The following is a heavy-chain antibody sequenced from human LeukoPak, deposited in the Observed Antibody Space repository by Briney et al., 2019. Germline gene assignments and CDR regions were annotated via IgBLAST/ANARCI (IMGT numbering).Heavy chain of an antibody. CDR1: GGSISSYY. Sequence: SETLSLTCTVSGGSISSYYWSWIRQPAGKGLEWIGYIYYSGSTNYNPSLKSRVTISVDTSKNQFSLKLSSVTAADTAVYYCARARYYDYIWGSYREYYFDYWGQGTLVTVSS. V-gene: IGHV4-59*01. CDR2: IYYSGST. J-gene: IGHJ4*02. D-gene: IGHD3-16*02. CDR3: ARARYYDYIWGSYREYYFDY.